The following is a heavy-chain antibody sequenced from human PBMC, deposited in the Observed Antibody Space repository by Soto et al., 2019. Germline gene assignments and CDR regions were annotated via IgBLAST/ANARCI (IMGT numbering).Heavy chain of an antibody. CDR2: IVGTASYI. Sequence: GGSLRLSCAASGFTFSNYTVNWVRQAPGKGLEWVSSIVGTASYIYYADSLEGRFTLSRDIAKNSLYLQMSSLRAEDTAVYYCAIFGVGPYYFDYWGQGTLVTVSS. CDR1: GFTFSNYT. V-gene: IGHV3-21*01. J-gene: IGHJ4*02. CDR3: AIFGVGPYYFDY. D-gene: IGHD3-10*01.